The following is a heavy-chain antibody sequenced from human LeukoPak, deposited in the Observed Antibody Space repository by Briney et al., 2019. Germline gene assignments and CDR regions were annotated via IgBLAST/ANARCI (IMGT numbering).Heavy chain of an antibody. CDR3: ASLQVPAAIGIDY. J-gene: IGHJ4*02. CDR2: INHSGST. V-gene: IGHV4-34*01. CDR1: GGSFSGYY. D-gene: IGHD2-2*01. Sequence: RASETLSLTCAVYGGSFSGYYWSWIRQPPGKGLEWIGEINHSGSTNYNPSLKSRVTISVDTSKNQFSLKLSSVTAADTAVYYCASLQVPAAIGIDYWGQGTLVTVSS.